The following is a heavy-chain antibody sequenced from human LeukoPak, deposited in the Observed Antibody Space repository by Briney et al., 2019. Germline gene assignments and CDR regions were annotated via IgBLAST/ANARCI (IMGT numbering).Heavy chain of an antibody. Sequence: SETLSLTCAVYGGSFSGYYWSWIRQPPGKGLEWIGEINHSGSTNYNPSLKSRVTISVDTPKNQFSLKLSSVTAADTAVYYCARGHCSSTSCYDAFDIWGQGTMVTVSS. V-gene: IGHV4-34*01. D-gene: IGHD2-2*01. CDR1: GGSFSGYY. CDR2: INHSGST. CDR3: ARGHCSSTSCYDAFDI. J-gene: IGHJ3*02.